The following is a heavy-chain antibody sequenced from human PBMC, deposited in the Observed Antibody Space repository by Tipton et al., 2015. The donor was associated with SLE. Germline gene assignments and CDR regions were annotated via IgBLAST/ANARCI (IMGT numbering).Heavy chain of an antibody. D-gene: IGHD2-15*01. CDR2: IHYRGST. V-gene: IGHV4-59*01. CDR3: ARDRYCGAGSCFDWYFDL. J-gene: IGHJ2*01. CDR1: GGSISGYY. Sequence: TLSLTCTVSGGSISGYYWSWVRQPPGQGLEWIGYIHYRGSTNYNPSLKSRVTISLDTSENQFSLKLSSVTAADTAVYYCARDRYCGAGSCFDWYFDLWGRGTLVTVPS.